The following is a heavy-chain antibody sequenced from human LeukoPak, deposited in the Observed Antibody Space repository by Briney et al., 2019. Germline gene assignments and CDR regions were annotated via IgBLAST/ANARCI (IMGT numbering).Heavy chain of an antibody. CDR3: AREYYYDSNRGDAFDI. Sequence: VNVCCKASGYTFTGYYMHWVRQTPGQGLEWMGWINPNSGGANYAQKFQGRLTKQRDTSISTAYMELSRLRSDDTAVYYCAREYYYDSNRGDAFDIWGQGTIVADPS. CDR2: INPNSGGA. V-gene: IGHV1-2*02. CDR1: GYTFTGYY. D-gene: IGHD3-22*01. J-gene: IGHJ3*02.